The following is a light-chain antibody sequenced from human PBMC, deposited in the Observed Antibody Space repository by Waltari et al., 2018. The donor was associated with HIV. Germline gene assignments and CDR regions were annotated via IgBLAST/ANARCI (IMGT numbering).Light chain of an antibody. CDR1: SGHSSYA. CDR3: QTWGTGIQV. CDR2: FNSDGSH. Sequence: QLVLTQSPSASASLGESVKLTCTPSSGHSSYAIAWHQQQPEKGPRYLMKFNSDGSHSKGDGIPNRFSGSSSGAERYLTISSLQSEDEADYYCQTWGTGIQVFGGGTKLTVL. V-gene: IGLV4-69*01. J-gene: IGLJ3*02.